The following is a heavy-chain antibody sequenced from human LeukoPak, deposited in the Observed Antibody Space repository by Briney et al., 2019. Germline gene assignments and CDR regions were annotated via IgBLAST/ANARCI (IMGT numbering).Heavy chain of an antibody. CDR1: GYXFTGYY. J-gene: IGHJ4*02. V-gene: IGHV1-2*02. CDR3: ARGRALSGQDLILFDY. Sequence: ASVKVSCKASGYXFTGYYIHWVRQAPGQGLEWMGGINPKNGDTNYAQKFQGRVTMTRDTSISTAYMELSSLRSDDTAVYYCARGRALSGQDLILFDYWGQGTLVTVSS. D-gene: IGHD3-3*01. CDR2: INPKNGDT.